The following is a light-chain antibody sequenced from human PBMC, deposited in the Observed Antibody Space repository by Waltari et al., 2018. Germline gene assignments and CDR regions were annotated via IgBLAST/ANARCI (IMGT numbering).Light chain of an antibody. CDR1: SRAVGDYDW. Sequence: QSVLTQPASVSGSPGQSITISCTGTSRAVGDYDWVSWYQQHPGKAPKVVIFDVSYRPSGVSNRFSGSKSGNTASLTISGLQAEDEADYYCTSYTSRHSLVFGTGTKVTVL. CDR2: DVS. V-gene: IGLV2-14*03. CDR3: TSYTSRHSLV. J-gene: IGLJ1*01.